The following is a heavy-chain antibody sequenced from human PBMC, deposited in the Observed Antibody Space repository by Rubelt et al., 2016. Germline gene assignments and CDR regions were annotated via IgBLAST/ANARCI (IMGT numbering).Heavy chain of an antibody. Sequence: QVQLQQWGAGLLKPSETLSLTCAVYGGSFSGYYWSWIRQPPGKGLEWIGEINHSGSTNYNPSLQSRVTISVDTSKNQFSLKRSSVTAADTAVYYCARGRLGYGMDVWGQGTTVTVSS. V-gene: IGHV4-34*01. D-gene: IGHD3-16*01. J-gene: IGHJ6*02. CDR3: ARGRLGYGMDV. CDR1: GGSFSGYY. CDR2: INHSGST.